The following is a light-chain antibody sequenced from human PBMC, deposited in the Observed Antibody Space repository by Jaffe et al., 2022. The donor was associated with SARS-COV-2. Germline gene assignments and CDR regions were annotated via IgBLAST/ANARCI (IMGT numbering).Light chain of an antibody. Sequence: DIQMTQSPSSLSASVGDRVTITCRASQDIGNYLAWYQQRPGKNPNPLIYGSSILQSGVPSRFSGSGSGTDFTLTISSLQPEDVATYYCQKYTSVVAFGPGTKVDIK. V-gene: IGKV1-27*01. CDR3: QKYTSVVA. CDR1: QDIGNY. CDR2: GSS. J-gene: IGKJ3*01.